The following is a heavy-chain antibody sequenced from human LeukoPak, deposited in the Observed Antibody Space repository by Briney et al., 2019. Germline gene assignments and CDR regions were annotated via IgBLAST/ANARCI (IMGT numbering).Heavy chain of an antibody. CDR1: GFSFNRRG. V-gene: IGHV3-48*04. CDR2: ISPRSETI. CDR3: ARIDGPTVFTYYMDL. Sequence: GESLRLSCATSGFSFNRRGMNWVRHPPGKGLEWVSYISPRSETIYYAESVKGRFTISRDDSKDSLYLQMHTLRAEDTAVYYCARIDGPTVFTYYMDLWGKGTTVTVAS. J-gene: IGHJ6*03. D-gene: IGHD3-16*01.